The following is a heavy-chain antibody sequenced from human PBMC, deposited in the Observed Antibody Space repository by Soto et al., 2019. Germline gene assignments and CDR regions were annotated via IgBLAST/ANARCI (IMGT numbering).Heavy chain of an antibody. D-gene: IGHD6-19*01. CDR1: GGSISSYY. CDR3: ARGRIAVDGDWFDP. J-gene: IGHJ5*02. Sequence: PSETLSLTCTVSGGSISSYYWSWIRQPPGKGLEWIGYIYYSGSTNYNPSLKSRVTISVDTSKNQFSLKLSSVTAADTAVYYCARGRIAVDGDWFDPWGQGTLVTVS. V-gene: IGHV4-59*01. CDR2: IYYSGST.